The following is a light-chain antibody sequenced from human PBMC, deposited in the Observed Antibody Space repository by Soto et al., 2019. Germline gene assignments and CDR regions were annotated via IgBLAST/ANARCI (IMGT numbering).Light chain of an antibody. V-gene: IGLV2-23*02. CDR2: EVS. CDR1: SSDVGSYSL. CDR3: CSYAGSSTLYV. J-gene: IGLJ1*01. Sequence: SVLTQPASGSGSPGQSITLSRTGTSSDVGSYSLVSWYQQHPGKAPKLMIYEVSKRPSGVSNRFSGSKSGNTASLTISGLQAEDEGDYYCCSYAGSSTLYVFGSGTKVTVL.